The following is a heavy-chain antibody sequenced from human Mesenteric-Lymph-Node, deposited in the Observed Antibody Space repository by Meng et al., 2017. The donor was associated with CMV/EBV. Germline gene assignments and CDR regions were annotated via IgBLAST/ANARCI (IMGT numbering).Heavy chain of an antibody. J-gene: IGHJ4*02. V-gene: IGHV4-4*02. Sequence: CGVSGGSISSRNWWSWVRQPPGKGLEWIGEIYHSGSTNYNPSLKSRVTISVDKSKNQFSLKLSSVTAADTAVYYCARRRDGYIYFDYWGQGTLVTVSS. D-gene: IGHD5-24*01. CDR3: ARRRDGYIYFDY. CDR2: IYHSGST. CDR1: GGSISSRNW.